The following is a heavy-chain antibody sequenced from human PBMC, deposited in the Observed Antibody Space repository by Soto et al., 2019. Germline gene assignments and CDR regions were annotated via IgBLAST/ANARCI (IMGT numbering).Heavy chain of an antibody. D-gene: IGHD4-17*01. J-gene: IGHJ6*02. CDR1: GYTFTGYY. CDR2: INPNSGGT. CDR3: ARDASGDYLYYYYYYGMDV. V-gene: IGHV1-2*02. Sequence: ASVKVSCKASGYTFTGYYMHWVRQAPGQGLEWMGWINPNSGGTNYAQKFQGRVTMTRDTSISTAYMELSRLRSDDTAVYYCARDASGDYLYYYYYYGMDVCGQGPTVTVS.